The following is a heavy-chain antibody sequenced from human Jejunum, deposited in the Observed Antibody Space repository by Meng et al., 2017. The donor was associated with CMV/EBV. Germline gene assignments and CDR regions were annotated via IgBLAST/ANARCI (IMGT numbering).Heavy chain of an antibody. CDR1: GFSLSKYM. V-gene: IGHV3-30*04. D-gene: IGHD1-26*01. CDR3: ATYMYSYGDF. Sequence: CATSGFSLSKYMMHWVRQAPGKGLGWVALISYDGSSTVYVDSVRGRFTVSKDISRNTLYLQMDNLRPEDAAVYYCATYMYSYGDFWGQGTLVTVSS. J-gene: IGHJ4*02. CDR2: ISYDGSST.